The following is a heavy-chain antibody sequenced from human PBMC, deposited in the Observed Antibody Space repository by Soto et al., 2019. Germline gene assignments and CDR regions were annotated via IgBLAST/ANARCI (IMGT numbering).Heavy chain of an antibody. J-gene: IGHJ4*02. CDR2: IWYDGSNT. Sequence: QVQLVASGGGVVQPGGSLRLSCAASGFTFNSYGMHWVRQAPGKGLECVTFIWYDGSNTDYADSVKGRFTISRDSSKNTLYLQMAGLRGEDTALYFCARDRAHYAIDYWGQGTLVTVSS. CDR1: GFTFNSYG. D-gene: IGHD2-2*01. CDR3: ARDRAHYAIDY. V-gene: IGHV3-33*01.